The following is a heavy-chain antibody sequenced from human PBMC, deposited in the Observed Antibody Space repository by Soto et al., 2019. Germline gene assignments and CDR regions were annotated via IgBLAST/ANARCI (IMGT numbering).Heavy chain of an antibody. CDR2: IYYSGST. CDR1: GGSISSYY. V-gene: IGHV4-59*01. J-gene: IGHJ6*02. CDR3: V. Sequence: SETQSLTCTVSGGSISSYYWSWIRQPPGKGLEWIGYIYYSGSTNYNPSLKSRVTISVDTSKNQFSLKLCSVTAAHHGYGMDVWGQGTTVTVSS.